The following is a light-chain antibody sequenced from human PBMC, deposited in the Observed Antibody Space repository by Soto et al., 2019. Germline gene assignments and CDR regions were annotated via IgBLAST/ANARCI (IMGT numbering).Light chain of an antibody. CDR3: QQANSFPFT. V-gene: IGKV1-12*02. CDR1: PLINNW. CDR2: AAS. Sequence: DIQMTQSPSSVSASVGDRVTITCRASPLINNWLAWYQQKPGKAPKLLIYAASTLQSGVPSRFSGSGSGTDVTLTISSLRPEDFGTYYCQQANSFPFTFGPGTKVDIK. J-gene: IGKJ3*01.